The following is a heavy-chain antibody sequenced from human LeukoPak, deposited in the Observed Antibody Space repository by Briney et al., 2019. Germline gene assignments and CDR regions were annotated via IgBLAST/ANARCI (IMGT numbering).Heavy chain of an antibody. Sequence: SETLSLTCTVPGGSISSYYWSWIRQPPGKGLEWIGYIYYSGSTNYNPSLKSRVTISVDTSKNQFSLKLRSVTAADTAVYYCAREGSSRTSCYTGCAFDIWGQGTMVTVSS. V-gene: IGHV4-59*01. D-gene: IGHD2-2*02. CDR2: IYYSGST. J-gene: IGHJ3*02. CDR1: GGSISSYY. CDR3: AREGSSRTSCYTGCAFDI.